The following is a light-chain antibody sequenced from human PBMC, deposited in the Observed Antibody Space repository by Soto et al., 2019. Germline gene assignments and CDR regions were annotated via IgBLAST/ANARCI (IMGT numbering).Light chain of an antibody. J-gene: IGKJ1*01. V-gene: IGKV3-15*01. Sequence: EIVLTQSPGTLSLSPGERVTLSCSASQSVSSNFLAWYQQKPGQAPRLLIYGASTRATGIPARFSGSGSGTEFALTISSLESEDYAVYYCQQCNNWPRTFGQGTKVDIK. CDR3: QQCNNWPRT. CDR1: QSVSSN. CDR2: GAS.